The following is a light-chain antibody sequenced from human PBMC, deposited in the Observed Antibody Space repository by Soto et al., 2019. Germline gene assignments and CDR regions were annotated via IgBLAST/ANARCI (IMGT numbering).Light chain of an antibody. CDR2: EVN. CDR3: TSYAGSNNFCV. Sequence: QSVLTQPPSASGSPGRTVSISCIGTSSDVGGYDYVSWYQQHPGKVPKLIIYEVNKRPSGVPDRFSGSKSGNTASLTVSGLQADDEADYYCTSYAGSNNFCVFGTGTKVTVL. J-gene: IGLJ1*01. CDR1: SSDVGGYDY. V-gene: IGLV2-8*01.